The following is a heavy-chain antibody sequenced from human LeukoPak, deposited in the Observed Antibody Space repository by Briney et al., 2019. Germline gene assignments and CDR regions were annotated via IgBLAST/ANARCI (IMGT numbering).Heavy chain of an antibody. V-gene: IGHV3-30*02. CDR3: AKDRAHIAAAGLYYFDY. D-gene: IGHD6-13*01. J-gene: IGHJ4*02. CDR2: IRYDGSNK. Sequence: QPGGSLRLSCAASGCTFSSYGMHWVRQAPGKGLEWVAFIRYDGSNKYYADSVKGRFTISRDNSKNTLYLQMNSLRAEDTAVYYCAKDRAHIAAAGLYYFDYWGQGTLVTVSS. CDR1: GCTFSSYG.